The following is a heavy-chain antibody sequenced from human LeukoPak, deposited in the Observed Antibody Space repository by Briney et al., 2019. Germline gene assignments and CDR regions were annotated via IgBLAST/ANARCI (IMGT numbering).Heavy chain of an antibody. D-gene: IGHD4-17*01. Sequence: ASVKVSCKASGYTFTGYYMHWVRQAPGQGLEWMGWINPNSGGTKYAQKFQGRVTMTRDTSISTAYMELSRLRSDDTAVYYCARDLVDYGDYTKDYWGQGTLVTVSS. CDR3: ARDLVDYGDYTKDY. CDR2: INPNSGGT. J-gene: IGHJ4*02. CDR1: GYTFTGYY. V-gene: IGHV1-2*02.